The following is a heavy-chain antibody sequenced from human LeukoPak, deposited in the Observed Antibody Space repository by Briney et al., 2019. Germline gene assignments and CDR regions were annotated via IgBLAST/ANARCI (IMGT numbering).Heavy chain of an antibody. CDR1: GYTFTSYG. J-gene: IGHJ1*01. D-gene: IGHD4-11*01. Sequence: GASVTVSCKASGYTFTSYGISWVRQAPGQGLEWMGWISAYNGYTNYAQKFQFRVTMTTDTSTSTAYMELRSLTSDDTAVYYCARDKAVTTELTQYFQHWGQGTLVTVSS. CDR3: ARDKAVTTELTQYFQH. V-gene: IGHV1-18*01. CDR2: ISAYNGYT.